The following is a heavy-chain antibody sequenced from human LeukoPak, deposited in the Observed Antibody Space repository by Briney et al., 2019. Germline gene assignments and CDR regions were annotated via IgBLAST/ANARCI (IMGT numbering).Heavy chain of an antibody. D-gene: IGHD3-22*01. CDR3: ARGRRFRSSGYFCFDY. J-gene: IGHJ4*02. CDR1: GGSINNYY. CDR2: IYTSGKT. Sequence: SETLSLTCTVSGGSINNYYWSWIRQPAGKGLEWLGRIYTSGKTNYNPPLKSRVTISVDTSKDQFSLKLSSVTAADTAVYYCARGRRFRSSGYFCFDYWGQGTLVTVSS. V-gene: IGHV4-4*07.